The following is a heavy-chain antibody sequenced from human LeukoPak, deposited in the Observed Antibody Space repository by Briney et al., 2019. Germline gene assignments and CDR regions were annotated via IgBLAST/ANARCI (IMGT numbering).Heavy chain of an antibody. CDR2: IWYDGSNK. V-gene: IGHV3-33*06. Sequence: GGSVRLSCAASGFTFNNFGMSWVRQAPGKGLEWVAVIWYDGSNKYYADSVEGRFTISRDNSKNTLYLQMNSLRAEDRAVYYCAKDKGTTGAYNWFDPWGQGTLVTVSS. CDR3: AKDKGTTGAYNWFDP. CDR1: GFTFNNFG. D-gene: IGHD1-1*01. J-gene: IGHJ5*02.